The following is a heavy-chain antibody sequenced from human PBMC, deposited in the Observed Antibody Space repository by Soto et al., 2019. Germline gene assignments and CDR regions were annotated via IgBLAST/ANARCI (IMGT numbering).Heavy chain of an antibody. D-gene: IGHD3-22*01. CDR1: GGSISSYY. Sequence: SETLSLTCTVSGGSISSYYWSWIRQPPGKGLEWIGSIYYSGSTYYNPSLKSRVTISVDTSKNQFSLKLSSVTAADTAVYYCAIASYDSSGYYLDYYYGMDVWGQGTTVTVSS. J-gene: IGHJ6*02. V-gene: IGHV4-59*05. CDR2: IYYSGST. CDR3: AIASYDSSGYYLDYYYGMDV.